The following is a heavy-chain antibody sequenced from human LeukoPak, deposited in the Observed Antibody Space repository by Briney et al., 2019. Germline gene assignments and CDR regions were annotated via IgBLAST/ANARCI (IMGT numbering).Heavy chain of an antibody. CDR1: GGSFSGYY. CDR3: ARGLYYYGSGSFRTSQKNKNWFDP. Sequence: SETLSLTCAVYGGSFSGYYWSWIRQPPGKGLEWIGEINHSGSTNYNPSLKSRVTISVDTSKNQFSLKLSSVTAADTAVYYCARGLYYYGSGSFRTSQKNKNWFDPWGQGTLVTVSS. D-gene: IGHD3-10*01. CDR2: INHSGST. V-gene: IGHV4-34*01. J-gene: IGHJ5*02.